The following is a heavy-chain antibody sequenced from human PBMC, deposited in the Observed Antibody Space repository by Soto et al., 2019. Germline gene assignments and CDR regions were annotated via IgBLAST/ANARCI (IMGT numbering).Heavy chain of an antibody. D-gene: IGHD2-15*01. V-gene: IGHV3-15*01. CDR1: GFPFSKAW. Sequence: EVQLVESGGGLVKPGGSLRLSCAASGFPFSKAWMSWVRQVPGKGLEWVGRIKSKADGGRTDYAAPVKGRVTMSSDDSSNTLYLQMNSLKTEDTAVYYCTKVLGYCSGGNCFTFDYWGQGAVVTVSS. CDR3: TKVLGYCSGGNCFTFDY. CDR2: IKSKADGGRT. J-gene: IGHJ4*02.